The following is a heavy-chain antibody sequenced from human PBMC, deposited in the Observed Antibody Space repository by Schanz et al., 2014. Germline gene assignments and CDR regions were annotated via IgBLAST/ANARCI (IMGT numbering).Heavy chain of an antibody. CDR3: VRVSFADPRLYRGMDRDIDY. D-gene: IGHD5-18*01. CDR1: GFSFGTYA. CDR2: ISTSGTYM. V-gene: IGHV3-21*01. Sequence: VQLVASGGGLVQPGGSLRLSCAASGFSFGTYAMSWVRQAPGKGLLWVSSISTSGTYMYIADSLKGRLTISRDDAKKSMYLQMNNLRAEDTAVYYCVRVSFADPRLYRGMDRDIDYWGQGTLVTVSA. J-gene: IGHJ4*02.